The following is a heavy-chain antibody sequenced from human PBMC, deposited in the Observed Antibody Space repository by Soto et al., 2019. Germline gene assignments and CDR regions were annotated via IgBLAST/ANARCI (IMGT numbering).Heavy chain of an antibody. CDR2: IYYSGST. D-gene: IGHD3-10*01. J-gene: IGHJ5*02. CDR3: ARRYGSGSHYHNWFDP. Sequence: SETLSLTCTVSGGSISSSSYYWGWIRQPPGKGLEWIGSIYYSGSTYYNPSLKSRVTISVDTSKNQFSLKLSSVTAADTAVYYCARRYGSGSHYHNWFDPWGQGTLVTVSS. V-gene: IGHV4-39*01. CDR1: GGSISSSSYY.